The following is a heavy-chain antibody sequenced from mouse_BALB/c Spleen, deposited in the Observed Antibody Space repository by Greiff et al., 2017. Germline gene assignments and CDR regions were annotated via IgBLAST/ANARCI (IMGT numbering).Heavy chain of an antibody. D-gene: IGHD2-4*01. CDR3: AREGIYYDYDGRDY. V-gene: IGHV3-6*02. J-gene: IGHJ2*01. CDR1: GYSITSGYY. CDR2: ISYDGSN. Sequence: VQLKESGPGLVKPSQSLSLTCSVTGYSITSGYYWNWIRQFPGNKLEWMGYISYDGSNNYNPSLKNRISITRDTSKNQFFLKLNSVTTEDTATYYCAREGIYYDYDGRDYWGQGTTLTVSS.